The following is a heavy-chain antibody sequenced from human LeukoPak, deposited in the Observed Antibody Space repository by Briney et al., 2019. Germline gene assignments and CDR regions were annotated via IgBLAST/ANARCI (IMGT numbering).Heavy chain of an antibody. CDR2: ISSSGSTI. CDR1: GFTFSDYY. D-gene: IGHD3-22*01. V-gene: IGHV3-11*01. CDR3: ARDRPYYDSSGYSLDY. Sequence: PGGSLRLSCAASGFTFSDYYMSWIRQAPGKGLEWVSYISSSGSTIYYADSVKGRFTISRDNAKNSLYLQMNSPRAEDTAVYYCARDRPYYDSSGYSLDYWGQGTLVTVSS. J-gene: IGHJ4*02.